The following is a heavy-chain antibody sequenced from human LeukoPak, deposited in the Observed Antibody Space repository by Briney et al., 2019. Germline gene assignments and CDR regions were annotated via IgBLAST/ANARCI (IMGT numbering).Heavy chain of an antibody. V-gene: IGHV4-59*08. CDR1: GGSISSYY. CDR2: IYYSGSN. D-gene: IGHD2/OR15-2a*01. Sequence: SETLSLTCTVSGGSISSYYWSWIRQPPGKGLEWIGYIYYSGSNNYNPSLKSRVTISVDTSKNQFSLKLSSVTAADTAVYYCARHLYLTYYFDYWGQGTLVTVSS. J-gene: IGHJ4*02. CDR3: ARHLYLTYYFDY.